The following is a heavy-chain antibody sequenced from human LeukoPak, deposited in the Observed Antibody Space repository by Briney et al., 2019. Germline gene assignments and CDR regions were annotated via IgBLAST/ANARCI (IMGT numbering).Heavy chain of an antibody. CDR2: INPNSGGT. CDR1: GYTFTDSY. Sequence: GASVKLSCKAAGYTFTDSYMHWVRQAPGQGLEWMGWINPNSGGTNYAQKSQGRVTMTRDTSISTAYMDLSRLRSDDTAVYYCARGSIVGATFDYFDYWGQGTLVTVSS. CDR3: ARGSIVGATFDYFDY. J-gene: IGHJ4*02. D-gene: IGHD1-26*01. V-gene: IGHV1-2*02.